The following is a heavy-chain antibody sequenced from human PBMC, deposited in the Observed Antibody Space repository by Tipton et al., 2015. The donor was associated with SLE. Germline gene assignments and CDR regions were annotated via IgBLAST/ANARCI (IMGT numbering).Heavy chain of an antibody. J-gene: IGHJ3*01. CDR3: ATLSGRDM. CDR2: IRNNGSNQ. D-gene: IGHD6-19*01. Sequence: SLRLSCAASGFSFSNYGMHWVRQAPGKGLEWVAFIRNNGSNQYYADSVKGRFTISRDNFRKTLVLQMNSLRPEDTAVYYCATLSGRDMWGQGTMVTVPS. V-gene: IGHV3-30*02. CDR1: GFSFSNYG.